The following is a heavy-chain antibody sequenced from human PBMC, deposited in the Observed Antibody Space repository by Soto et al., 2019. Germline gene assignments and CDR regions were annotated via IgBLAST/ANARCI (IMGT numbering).Heavy chain of an antibody. V-gene: IGHV3-30-3*01. CDR3: ARVTRDSSGYYYFDY. CDR1: GFTFSSYA. J-gene: IGHJ4*02. CDR2: ISYDGSNK. Sequence: GGSLRLSCAASGFTFSSYAMHWVRQAPGKGLEWVAVISYDGSNKYYADSVKGRFTISRDNSKNTLYLQMNSLRAEDTAVYYCARVTRDSSGYYYFDYWGQGTLVTVSS. D-gene: IGHD3-22*01.